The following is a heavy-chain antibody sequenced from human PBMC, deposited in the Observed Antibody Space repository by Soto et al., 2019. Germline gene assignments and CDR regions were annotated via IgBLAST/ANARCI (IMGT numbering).Heavy chain of an antibody. J-gene: IGHJ3*02. CDR3: ARDRGIAARRGAFDI. V-gene: IGHV3-64*01. Sequence: GGSLRLSCAASGFTFSSYAMHWVRQAPGKGLEYVSAISSNEGSTYYANSVKGRFTISRDNSKNTLYLQMGSLRAEDMAVYYCARDRGIAARRGAFDIWGQGTMVTVSS. CDR1: GFTFSSYA. D-gene: IGHD6-25*01. CDR2: ISSNEGST.